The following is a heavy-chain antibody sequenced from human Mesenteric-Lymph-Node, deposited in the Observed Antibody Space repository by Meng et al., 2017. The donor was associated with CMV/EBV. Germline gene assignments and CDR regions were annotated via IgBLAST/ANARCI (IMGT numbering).Heavy chain of an antibody. CDR1: GYSLTEVF. J-gene: IGHJ4*02. V-gene: IGHV1-18*01. D-gene: IGHD6-25*01. CDR3: ARSLAVAAPPDY. Sequence: CKVSGYSLTEVFMHWVRQAPGQGLEWMGWINTNNDNTNYAQNLQGRVTMTTDTSTSTAYMELRSLRSDDTAVYYCARSLAVAAPPDYWGQGTLVTVSS. CDR2: INTNNDNT.